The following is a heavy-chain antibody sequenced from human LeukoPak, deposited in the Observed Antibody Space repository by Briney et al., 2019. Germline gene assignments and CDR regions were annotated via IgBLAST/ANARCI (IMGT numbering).Heavy chain of an antibody. V-gene: IGHV3-23*01. CDR2: ISGSGIST. D-gene: IGHD3-10*01. CDR1: GFTLYTFG. CDR3: AKDRGATYKDFGP. Sequence: GGFLRPSCAASGFTLYTFGISWVRPAPGEGVEWGSGISGSGISTYYADSVKGRFTISRDNSKNTLYLQMNSLRAEDTAVYYCAKDRGATYKDFGPWGQGTLVTVSS. J-gene: IGHJ5*02.